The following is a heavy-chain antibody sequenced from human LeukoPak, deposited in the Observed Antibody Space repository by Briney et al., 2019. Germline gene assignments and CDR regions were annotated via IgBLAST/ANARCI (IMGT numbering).Heavy chain of an antibody. Sequence: GGSLRVSCAASTFSVSTNYMNWVRQAPGKGLEWVSGIYVAGDTYYADSVRGRFTVSRDSSKNTLHLQMNSLKPEDTAVYYCARDPLVKEYDGSDWAPAPRHYYFDYWGQGILVTVSP. CDR2: IYVAGDT. J-gene: IGHJ4*02. CDR3: ARDPLVKEYDGSDWAPAPRHYYFDY. V-gene: IGHV3-66*01. CDR1: TFSVSTNY. D-gene: IGHD3-22*01.